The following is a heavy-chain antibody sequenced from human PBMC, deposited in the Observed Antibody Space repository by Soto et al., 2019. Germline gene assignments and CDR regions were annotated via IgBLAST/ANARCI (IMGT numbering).Heavy chain of an antibody. D-gene: IGHD2-8*02. V-gene: IGHV4-39*01. CDR2: IYYSGRT. Sequence: SETLSLTCTVSGGSISGSNYYWGWIRQPPGKGLEWIGCIYYSGRTYYNPSLNSRVTISADASSNQFSLKLSSVTAADTAVYYCTRRSEYSENVAYWWGQGTLVTVSS. CDR1: GGSISGSNYY. J-gene: IGHJ4*02. CDR3: TRRSEYSENVAYW.